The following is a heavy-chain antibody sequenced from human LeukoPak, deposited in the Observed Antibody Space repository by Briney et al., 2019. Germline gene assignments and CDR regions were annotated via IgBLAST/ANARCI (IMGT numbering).Heavy chain of an antibody. CDR2: INSDGSIT. J-gene: IGHJ6*02. D-gene: IGHD5-18*01. CDR1: GFTFTTYW. CDR3: ARDAVDTANAV. V-gene: IGHV3-74*01. Sequence: EGSLRLSCAASGFTFTTYWMHWVRQAPGKGLVWVSHINSDGSITSYADSVKGRFTISRDNAKNTLYLQMNSLRAEDTAVYYCARDAVDTANAVWGQGTTVTVSS.